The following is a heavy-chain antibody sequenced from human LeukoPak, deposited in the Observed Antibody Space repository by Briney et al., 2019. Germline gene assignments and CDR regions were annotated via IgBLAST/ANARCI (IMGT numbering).Heavy chain of an antibody. CDR2: IYHDGST. D-gene: IGHD5-18*01. CDR1: GGSISSNNW. Sequence: PSETLSLACAVSGGSISSNNWWIWVRQSPEKGLEWIGEIYHDGSTNYNPSLKSRVTISMDKSKNQLSLKLNFVTAADTAVYYCARDRGGYTYSHDYWGQGTLVTVSS. CDR3: ARDRGGYTYSHDY. V-gene: IGHV4-4*02. J-gene: IGHJ4*02.